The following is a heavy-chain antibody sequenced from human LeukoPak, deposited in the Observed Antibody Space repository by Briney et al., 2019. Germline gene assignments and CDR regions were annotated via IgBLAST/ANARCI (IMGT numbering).Heavy chain of an antibody. CDR1: GYTFSSYY. D-gene: IGHD6-25*01. Sequence: GASLKVSCKASGYTFSSYYLHSVRQAPGQGLEWMGWITPRSVGTNYAQKFQSTLTMTRDTSTTTAYMYLSSLRTYDTALYYTTRRMGRGYDCGYWGRGTVVSVFS. J-gene: IGHJ4*02. V-gene: IGHV1-2*02. CDR3: TRRMGRGYDCGY. CDR2: ITPRSVGT.